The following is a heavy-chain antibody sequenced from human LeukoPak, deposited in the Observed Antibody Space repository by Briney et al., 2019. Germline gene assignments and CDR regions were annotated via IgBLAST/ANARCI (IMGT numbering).Heavy chain of an antibody. CDR2: IIPIVGIA. D-gene: IGHD4-17*01. CDR3: ARLHGDYGWYFDL. Sequence: GASVKVACKASGGTFSSYAISWVRQAPGQGLEWMGRIIPIVGIANYAQKFQGRVTITADKSTSTAYMELSSLRSEDTAVYYCARLHGDYGWYFDLWGRGTLVTVSS. V-gene: IGHV1-69*04. CDR1: GGTFSSYA. J-gene: IGHJ2*01.